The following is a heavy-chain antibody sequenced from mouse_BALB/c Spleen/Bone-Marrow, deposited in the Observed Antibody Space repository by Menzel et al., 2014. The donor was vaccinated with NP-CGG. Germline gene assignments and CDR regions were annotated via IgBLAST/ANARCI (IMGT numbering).Heavy chain of an antibody. D-gene: IGHD2-4*01. Sequence: VKVVESGPGLVAPSRSLSITCTVSGFSLTGYGVNWVRQPPGKGLEWLGMIWGDGSTDYNSALKSRLSISKDNSKSQVFLKMNSLQTDDTARYYCARDSFLITRALDYWGQGTSVTVSS. V-gene: IGHV2-6-7*01. CDR1: GFSLTGYG. J-gene: IGHJ4*01. CDR2: IWGDGST. CDR3: ARDSFLITRALDY.